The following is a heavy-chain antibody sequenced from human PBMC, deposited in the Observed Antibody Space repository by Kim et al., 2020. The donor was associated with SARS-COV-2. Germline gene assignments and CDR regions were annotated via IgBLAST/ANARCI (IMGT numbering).Heavy chain of an antibody. CDR2: A. CDR3: VKVRGTSGWFDY. D-gene: IGHD2-8*01. J-gene: IGHJ4*02. Sequence: ASYAATVKGRFTISRDESKKTLYLQMSSLRADDTAVYYCVKVRGTSGWFDYWGQGTLVTVSS. V-gene: IGHV3-23*03.